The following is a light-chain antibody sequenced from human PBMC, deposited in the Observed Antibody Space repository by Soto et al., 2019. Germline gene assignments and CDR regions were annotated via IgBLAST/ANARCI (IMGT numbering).Light chain of an antibody. CDR2: EVN. CDR3: SSYAGSRIVV. CDR1: SSDVGGYNY. V-gene: IGLV2-8*01. J-gene: IGLJ2*01. Sequence: QSALTQPPSASGSPGQSVTISCTGTSSDVGGYNYVSWYQQHPGKAPKLMISEVNKRPSGVPDRFSGSKSGNTASLTVSGLQAEDEADYYCSSYAGSRIVVFGRGTKLTVL.